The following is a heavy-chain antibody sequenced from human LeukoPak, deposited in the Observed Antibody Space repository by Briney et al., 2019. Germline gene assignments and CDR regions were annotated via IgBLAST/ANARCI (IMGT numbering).Heavy chain of an antibody. D-gene: IGHD6-19*01. CDR2: INHSGST. V-gene: IGHV4-34*01. CDR1: GGSFSGYY. J-gene: IGHJ4*02. CDR3: ARGDGSGWYSSSYYFDY. Sequence: NTSETLSLTCAVYGGSFSGYYWSWIRHPPGKGLEWIGEINHSGSTNYNPSLKSRVTISVDTSKNQFSLKLSSVTAADTAVYYCARGDGSGWYSSSYYFDYWGQGTLVTVSS.